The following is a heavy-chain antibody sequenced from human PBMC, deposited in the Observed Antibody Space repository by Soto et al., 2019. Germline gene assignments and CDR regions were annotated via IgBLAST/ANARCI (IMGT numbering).Heavy chain of an antibody. CDR3: ARVYNLDIVVVLAATENAFDI. D-gene: IGHD2-15*01. CDR2: IYYSGST. Sequence: SETLSLTXTVSGGSISSGDYYWSWIRQPPGKGLEWIGYIYYSGSTYYNPPLKSRVTISVDTSKNQFSLKLSSVTAADTAVYYCARVYNLDIVVVLAATENAFDIWGQGTMVTVSS. CDR1: GGSISSGDYY. J-gene: IGHJ3*02. V-gene: IGHV4-30-4*01.